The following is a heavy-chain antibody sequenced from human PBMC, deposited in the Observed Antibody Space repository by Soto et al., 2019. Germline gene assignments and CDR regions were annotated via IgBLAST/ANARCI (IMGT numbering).Heavy chain of an antibody. V-gene: IGHV3-21*01. Sequence: GGSLRLSCAASGFTFSSYSMNWVRQAPGKGLEWVSSISSSSSYIYYADSVKGRFTISRDNAKNSLYLQMNSLRAEDTAVYYCARATSIAARLNHDAFDIWGQGTMVTVSS. J-gene: IGHJ3*02. CDR2: ISSSSSYI. D-gene: IGHD6-6*01. CDR1: GFTFSSYS. CDR3: ARATSIAARLNHDAFDI.